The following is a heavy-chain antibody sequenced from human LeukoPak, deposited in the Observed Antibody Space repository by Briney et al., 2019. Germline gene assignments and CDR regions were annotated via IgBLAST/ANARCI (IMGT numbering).Heavy chain of an antibody. CDR2: IKQDGSEK. J-gene: IGHJ6*03. CDR1: GFTFSSYW. V-gene: IGHV3-7*01. D-gene: IGHD2-2*01. Sequence: PGGSLRLSCAASGFTFSSYWMSWVRQAPGKGLEWVAHIKQDGSEKYYVDSVKGRFTISRDNAKNSLYLQMNSLRAEDTAVYYCARAVVVPAAMPGDYYYYMDVWGKGTTVTVSS. CDR3: ARAVVVPAAMPGDYYYYMDV.